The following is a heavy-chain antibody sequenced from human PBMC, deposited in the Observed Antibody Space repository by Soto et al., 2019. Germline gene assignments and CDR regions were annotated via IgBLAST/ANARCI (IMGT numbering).Heavy chain of an antibody. CDR2: MNPNNGNT. CDR3: AREVLGDYIWGSYRLGPIDY. Sequence: ASVKVSCKASGYTFTSYDINWVRQAPGQGLEWMGWMNPNNGNTDYAQKLQGRVTMTTDTSTSTAYMELRSLRSDDTAVYYCAREVLGDYIWGSYRLGPIDYWGQGTLVTVSS. V-gene: IGHV1-8*01. D-gene: IGHD3-16*02. J-gene: IGHJ4*02. CDR1: GYTFTSYD.